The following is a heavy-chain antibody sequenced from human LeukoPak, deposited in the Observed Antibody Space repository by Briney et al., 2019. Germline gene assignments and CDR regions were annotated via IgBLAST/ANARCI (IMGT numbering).Heavy chain of an antibody. V-gene: IGHV4-31*03. CDR3: ARDPYYFDRSGGFDP. J-gene: IGHJ5*02. CDR2: IHFSGST. D-gene: IGHD3-22*01. Sequence: SETLSLTCTVSGGSIGSGGYYWSWIRQHPGKGLEWLGYIHFSGSTYYNPSLKSRVTISVDTSKNQFSLKLSSVTAADTAVYFCARDPYYFDRSGGFDPWGQGTLVTVSS. CDR1: GGSIGSGGYY.